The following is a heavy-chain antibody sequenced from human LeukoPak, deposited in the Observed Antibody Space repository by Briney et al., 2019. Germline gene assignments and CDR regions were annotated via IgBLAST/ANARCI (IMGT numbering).Heavy chain of an antibody. V-gene: IGHV3-11*01. CDR3: VRDQSYYGV. D-gene: IGHD3-3*01. J-gene: IGHJ4*02. CDR2: ISASGTAI. Sequence: GGPLRLSCSASGFTFSDYFMTWIRQAPGKGLEWLSGISASGTAIYYRDSLKGRFTVSRDNAKNSLYLQMNSLTVDDTAVYYCVRDQSYYGVWGQGTLVTVSS. CDR1: GFTFSDYF.